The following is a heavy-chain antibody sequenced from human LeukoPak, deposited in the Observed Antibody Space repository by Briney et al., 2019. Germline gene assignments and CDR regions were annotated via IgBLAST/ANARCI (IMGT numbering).Heavy chain of an antibody. V-gene: IGHV3-74*01. Sequence: GGSLRLSCAASGWTLRNYWKHWVRQVPGRGLVWVSRIRGDRSGTNYADSVKGRFTISRDNAKNTVYLQINNLRAQDTAVYFCARYSSSSGGLSYYLDYWGQGTLVTVSS. CDR2: IRGDRSGT. D-gene: IGHD6-6*01. J-gene: IGHJ4*02. CDR1: GWTLRNYW. CDR3: ARYSSSSGGLSYYLDY.